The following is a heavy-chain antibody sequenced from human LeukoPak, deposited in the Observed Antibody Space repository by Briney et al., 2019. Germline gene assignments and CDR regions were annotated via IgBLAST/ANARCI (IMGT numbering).Heavy chain of an antibody. CDR1: GFTFSSYA. D-gene: IGHD6-19*01. Sequence: GGSLRLSCAASGFTFSSYAMSWVRHAPGRGLEWGSGLRGCGGSTQYADSAKGRLTNSRDNSKNTRYLQMNSLRVEDTAVYYCAKGGAQSSGMGVAGLNWFDPWGRGTLVTVSS. V-gene: IGHV3-23*01. J-gene: IGHJ5*02. CDR3: AKGGAQSSGMGVAGLNWFDP. CDR2: LRGCGGST.